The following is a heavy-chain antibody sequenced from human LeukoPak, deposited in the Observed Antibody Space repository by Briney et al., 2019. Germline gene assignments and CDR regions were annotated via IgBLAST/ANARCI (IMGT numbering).Heavy chain of an antibody. V-gene: IGHV3-66*02. CDR3: AGTAAGTRWFDP. D-gene: IGHD6-13*01. CDR1: GFTVSSNY. J-gene: IGHJ5*02. Sequence: GGSLRLSCAASGFTVSSNYMSWVRQAPGKGLEWVSVIYSGGSTYYADSVKDRFTISRDNSKNTLYLQMNSLRAEDTAVYYCAGTAAGTRWFDPWGQGTLVTVSS. CDR2: IYSGGST.